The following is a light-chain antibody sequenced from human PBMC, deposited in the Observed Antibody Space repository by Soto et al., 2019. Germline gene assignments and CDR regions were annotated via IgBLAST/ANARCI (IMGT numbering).Light chain of an antibody. V-gene: IGKV3-20*01. CDR1: QSIGNK. CDR3: HQYGGSET. Sequence: TQSPSTLSASVGDRVTITCGASQSIGNKLAWYQQKPGQAPRLLIYAASLRATGIPDRFSGSGSGTDFTLTIRRLEPEDFAVYYCHQYGGSETFGPGTKVDI. J-gene: IGKJ3*01. CDR2: AAS.